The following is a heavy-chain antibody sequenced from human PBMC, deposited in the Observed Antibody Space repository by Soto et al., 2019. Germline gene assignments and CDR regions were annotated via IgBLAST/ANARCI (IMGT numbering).Heavy chain of an antibody. J-gene: IGHJ4*02. CDR2: ISYDGSEK. Sequence: GGSLRLSCAASGFTFSSYGMHWVRQAPGKGLEWVAVISYDGSEKYYVDSVKGRFTISRDISKNTLYLQMNSLRAEDTAVYYCAKDLHSSGWYYFDYWGQGTLVTVSS. CDR1: GFTFSSYG. D-gene: IGHD6-19*01. CDR3: AKDLHSSGWYYFDY. V-gene: IGHV3-30*18.